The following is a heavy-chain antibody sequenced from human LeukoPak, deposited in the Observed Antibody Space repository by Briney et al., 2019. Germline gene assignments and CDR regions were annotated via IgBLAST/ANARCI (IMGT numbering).Heavy chain of an antibody. CDR2: INPNSGDT. CDR3: ARGPLEYCSGGTCYSGRNWFDP. Sequence: ASVKVSCKASGYILTHYYMHWVRQAPGQGLEWMGWINPNSGDTNYAQKFQGRVTMTRDTSTSTVYMELRRLRYDDTAAYYCARGPLEYCSGGTCYSGRNWFDPWGQGTLVTVSS. V-gene: IGHV1-2*02. D-gene: IGHD2-15*01. CDR1: GYILTHYY. J-gene: IGHJ5*02.